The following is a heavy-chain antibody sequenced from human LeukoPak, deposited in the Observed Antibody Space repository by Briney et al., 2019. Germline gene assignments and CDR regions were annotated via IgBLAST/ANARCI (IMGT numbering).Heavy chain of an antibody. CDR3: ASWGEGALDN. Sequence: GGSLRLSCAASGFTFSSYGMSWVRQAPGKGLEWISYISTSTTTIYYANSVKGRFTISRDNAKKSLYLQMNSLRVEDTGVYYCASWGEGALDNWGQGTLVTVSS. CDR1: GFTFSSYG. CDR2: ISTSTTTI. D-gene: IGHD1-26*01. V-gene: IGHV3-48*01. J-gene: IGHJ4*02.